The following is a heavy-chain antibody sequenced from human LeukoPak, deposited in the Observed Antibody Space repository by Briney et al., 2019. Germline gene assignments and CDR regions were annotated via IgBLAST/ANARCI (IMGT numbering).Heavy chain of an antibody. CDR2: ICYDGTKK. V-gene: IGHV3-33*01. J-gene: IGHJ3*02. CDR1: GFPFSSYA. CDR3: ARIYCGGDCLDAAPLSDAFVI. D-gene: IGHD2-21*02. Sequence: GGSLRLSCAASGFPFSSYAMHWVRQAPGKGLEWVAVICYDGTKKYYGDSVKGRFTTSRDNSKNTLYLEMNSLRAEDTAVYYCARIYCGGDCLDAAPLSDAFVIWGQGTMVTVSS.